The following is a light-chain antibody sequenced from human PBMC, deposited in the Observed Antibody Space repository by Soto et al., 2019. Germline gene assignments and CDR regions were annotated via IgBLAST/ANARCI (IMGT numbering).Light chain of an antibody. J-gene: IGLJ1*01. Sequence: QSVLTQPASVPGSLGQSITMSCTGTSXDVGGYNFVSWYQQHPDKAPKLLIYEVTNRPSGVSNRFSGSTSGNTASLTISGLQAEDEAHYYCSSYTSTATPVFGTGTKVTVL. CDR1: SXDVGGYNF. V-gene: IGLV2-14*01. CDR3: SSYTSTATPV. CDR2: EVT.